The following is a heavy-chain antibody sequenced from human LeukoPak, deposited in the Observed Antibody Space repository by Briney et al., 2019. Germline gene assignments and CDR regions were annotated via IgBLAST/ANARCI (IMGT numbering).Heavy chain of an antibody. CDR2: INEDGSEK. J-gene: IGHJ4*02. Sequence: PGGSLRLSCAASGFTFSNYWMGWVRQAPGRGLEWVANINEDGSEKYYVDSVKGRLTISRDNGKNSLYLQINSLRAEDTAVFYCARGGYYSAWAEDYWGQGTLVTVSS. V-gene: IGHV3-7*01. D-gene: IGHD3-22*01. CDR1: GFTFSNYW. CDR3: ARGGYYSAWAEDY.